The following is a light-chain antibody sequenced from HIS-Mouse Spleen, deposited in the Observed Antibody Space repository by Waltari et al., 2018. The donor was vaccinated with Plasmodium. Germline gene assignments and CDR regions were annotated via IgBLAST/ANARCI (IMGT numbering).Light chain of an antibody. CDR1: SSDVGGYNY. J-gene: IGLJ1*01. CDR3: SSYTSSSTLLYV. Sequence: QSALTQPASVSGSPGQSITISCTGTSSDVGGYNYVSWYQQHPGKAPKLMIYEVSNRASGVWNRVSGSKSGNTASLTISGLQAEDEADYYCSSYTSSSTLLYVFGTGTKVTVL. V-gene: IGLV2-14*01. CDR2: EVS.